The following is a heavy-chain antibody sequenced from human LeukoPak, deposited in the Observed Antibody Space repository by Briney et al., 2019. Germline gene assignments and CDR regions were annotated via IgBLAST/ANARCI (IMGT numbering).Heavy chain of an antibody. CDR3: AKRGVVIRVILVGFHKEAPYFDS. CDR1: GTTLSNYC. V-gene: IGHV3-23*01. J-gene: IGHJ4*02. CDR2: IIDSGGRA. Sequence: GSLRLSCAVSGTTLSNYCMSLVRQAPGKGVEWGACIIDSGGRANYPDSVKGRFTTSRDNPKNTLYLQMTSLTAEDTAVYFCAKRGVVIRVILVGFHKEAPYFDSWGQGVLVTVSS. D-gene: IGHD3-22*01.